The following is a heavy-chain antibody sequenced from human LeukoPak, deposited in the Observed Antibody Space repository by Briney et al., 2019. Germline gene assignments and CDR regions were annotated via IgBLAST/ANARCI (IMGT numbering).Heavy chain of an antibody. V-gene: IGHV4-31*03. CDR2: IYYSGST. CDR1: GGSISSGGYY. D-gene: IGHD3-3*01. Sequence: SETLSLTCTVSGGSISSGGYYWSWIRQHPGKGLEWIGCIYYSGSTYYNPSLKSRVTISVDTSKNQFSLKLSSVTAADTAVYYCARDLRGAFDYWGQGTLVTVSS. J-gene: IGHJ4*02. CDR3: ARDLRGAFDY.